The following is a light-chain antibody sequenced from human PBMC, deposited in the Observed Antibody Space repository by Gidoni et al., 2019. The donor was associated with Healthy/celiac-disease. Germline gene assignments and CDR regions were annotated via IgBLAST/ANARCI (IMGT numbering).Light chain of an antibody. CDR2: DAS. CDR3: QQRSNWRTWT. V-gene: IGKV3-11*01. J-gene: IGKJ1*01. CDR1: QSVSSY. Sequence: EIVLTQSPATLSLSPGERATLSCRASQSVSSYLAWYQQKPGQAPRLLIYDASNRVTGIPARFSGSGSGTDFTLTISSLEPEDFAVYYCQQRSNWRTWTFGQGTKVEIK.